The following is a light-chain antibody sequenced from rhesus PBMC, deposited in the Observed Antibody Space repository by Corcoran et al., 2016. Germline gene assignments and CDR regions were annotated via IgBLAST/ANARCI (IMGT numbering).Light chain of an antibody. J-gene: IGLJ1*01. CDR2: HND. CDR1: SSNIGSNS. V-gene: IGLV1-60*01. CDR3: CSYRSGSTFI. Sequence: QSVLTQPPSASEAARKSVTISCSGSSSNIGSNSVSWYQQLPETAPKLLIYHNDRRASGVSDRFSGSKSGNTASLTISGLQAEDEADYYCCSYRSGSTFIFGAGTRLTVL.